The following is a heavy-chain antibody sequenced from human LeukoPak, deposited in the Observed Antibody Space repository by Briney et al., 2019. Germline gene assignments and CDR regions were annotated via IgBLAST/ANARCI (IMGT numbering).Heavy chain of an antibody. CDR1: GYTFTSYG. D-gene: IGHD2-8*01. CDR2: INLNSGDT. J-gene: IGHJ6*03. Sequence: ASVKVSCKASGYTFTSYGISWVRQAPGQGLEWMGRINLNSGDTNYAQTFQGRVTMNRDTSITTAYMQLSSLTSDDTAVYFCARSAENCNNGVCFTDYYMDVWGKGTTVTVSS. V-gene: IGHV1-2*06. CDR3: ARSAENCNNGVCFTDYYMDV.